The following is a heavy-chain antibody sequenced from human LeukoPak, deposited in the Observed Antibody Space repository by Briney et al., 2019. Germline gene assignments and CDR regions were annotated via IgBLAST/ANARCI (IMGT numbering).Heavy chain of an antibody. CDR3: AREQVVPAALGAFDI. D-gene: IGHD2-2*01. J-gene: IGHJ3*02. V-gene: IGHV4-31*03. CDR1: GGSISSGGYY. CDR2: IYYSGST. Sequence: SQTLSLTCTVSGGSISSGGYYWSWVRQHPGKGLEWIGYIYYSGSTYYNPSLKSRATISVDTSKNQFSLKLSSVTAADTAVYYCAREQVVPAALGAFDIWGQGTMVTVSS.